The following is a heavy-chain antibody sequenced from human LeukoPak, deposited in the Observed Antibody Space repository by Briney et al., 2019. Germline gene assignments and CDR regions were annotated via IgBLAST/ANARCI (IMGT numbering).Heavy chain of an antibody. CDR1: GFTFSSYS. Sequence: PGGSLRLSCAAAGFTFSSYSMNWVRQAPGKGLEWVAYIRSGGSPIYYADSVKGRFTISRDNAKNSLYLQMNSRRDEDTAVYYRVRDPDALDFWGQGTPVTVSS. V-gene: IGHV3-48*02. CDR3: VRDPDALDF. CDR2: IRSGGSPI. J-gene: IGHJ4*02.